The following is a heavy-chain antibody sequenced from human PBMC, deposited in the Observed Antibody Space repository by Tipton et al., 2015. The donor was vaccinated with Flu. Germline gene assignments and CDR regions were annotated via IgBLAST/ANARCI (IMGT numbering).Heavy chain of an antibody. CDR3: ARAGSIRYFDWLNPIDY. J-gene: IGHJ4*02. CDR2: ISSSSSYI. CDR1: GFTFSSYS. Sequence: CAASGFTFSSYSMNWVRQAPGKGLEWVSSISSSSSYIYYADSVKGRFTISRDNAKNSLYLQMNSLRAEDTAVYYCARAGSIRYFDWLNPIDYWGQGTLVTVSS. V-gene: IGHV3-21*01. D-gene: IGHD3-9*01.